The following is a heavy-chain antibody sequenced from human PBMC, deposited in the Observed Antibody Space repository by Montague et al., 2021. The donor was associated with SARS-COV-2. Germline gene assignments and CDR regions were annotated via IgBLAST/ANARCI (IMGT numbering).Heavy chain of an antibody. V-gene: IGHV4-4*02. D-gene: IGHD2-15*01. CDR1: GGSISSSNW. J-gene: IGHJ6*02. Sequence: SETLSLTCAVSGGSISSSNWWSWVRHPPGKGLEWIGEIYHSGSTXXYPXXXSRVTITVDKSKNQFSLKLCSLTAADTAVYYCARESVVVVEVDYFYSGMDVWGQGTTVTVSS. CDR3: ARESVVVVEVDYFYSGMDV. CDR2: IYHSGST.